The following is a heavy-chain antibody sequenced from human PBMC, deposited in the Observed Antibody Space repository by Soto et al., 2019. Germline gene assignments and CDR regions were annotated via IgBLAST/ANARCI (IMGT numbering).Heavy chain of an antibody. CDR3: ARVADYYDSSGYYGSDY. CDR2: ISAYNGNT. J-gene: IGHJ4*02. D-gene: IGHD3-22*01. CDR1: GYTFTSYG. V-gene: IGHV1-18*01. Sequence: ASVKVSCKASGYTFTSYGISWVRQAPGQGLEWMGWISAYNGNTNYAQKLQGGVTMTTDTSTSTAYMELRSLRSDDTAVYYCARVADYYDSSGYYGSDYWGQGTLVTVSS.